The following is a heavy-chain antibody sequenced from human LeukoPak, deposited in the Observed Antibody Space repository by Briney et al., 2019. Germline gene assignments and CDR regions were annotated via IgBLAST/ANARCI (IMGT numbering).Heavy chain of an antibody. D-gene: IGHD3-16*01. CDR2: IIPILGIA. CDR3: ARGGSVRDSSYIDY. V-gene: IGHV1-69*04. Sequence: GASVKVSCKASGGTFSSYAISWVRQAPGQGLEWMGRIIPILGIANYAQKFQGRVTITADKSTSTAYMELSSLRSEDTAVYYCARGGSVRDSSYIDYWGQGTLVTVSS. CDR1: GGTFSSYA. J-gene: IGHJ4*02.